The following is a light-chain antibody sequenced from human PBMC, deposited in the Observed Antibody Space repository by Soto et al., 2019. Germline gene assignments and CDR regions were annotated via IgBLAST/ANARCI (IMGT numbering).Light chain of an antibody. V-gene: IGKV1-5*03. CDR3: QQYNSS. J-gene: IGKJ4*01. CDR1: QSISFW. Sequence: DIQMTQSPSTLSASVGDRVTITCRASQSISFWLAWFQQKPGKAPNLLIYKASNLESGVPSRFSGSGSGTEFTLTISSLQPDDFATYYCQQYNSSFGEGTKVEIK. CDR2: KAS.